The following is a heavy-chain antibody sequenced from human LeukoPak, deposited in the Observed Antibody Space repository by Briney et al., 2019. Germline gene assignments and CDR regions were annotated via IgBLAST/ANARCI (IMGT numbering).Heavy chain of an antibody. D-gene: IGHD2-15*01. CDR3: AREFRSSGGGYYFDY. CDR1: GFTVSGNY. CDR2: IYIGGNT. Sequence: GGSLRLSCAVSGFTVSGNYMSWVRQAPGKGLEWVSVIYIGGNTYYADSVKGRFTISRDNSKNTFYLQMNSLRAEDTAIYYCAREFRSSGGGYYFDYWGQGTLVTVSS. J-gene: IGHJ4*02. V-gene: IGHV3-53*01.